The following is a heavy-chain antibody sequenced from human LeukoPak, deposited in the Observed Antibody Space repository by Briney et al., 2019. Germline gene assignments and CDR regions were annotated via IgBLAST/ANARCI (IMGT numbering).Heavy chain of an antibody. V-gene: IGHV3-30-3*01. J-gene: IGHJ4*02. Sequence: GGSLRLSCAASGFTFSSYAMHWVRQAPGEGLEWVAVISYDGSNKYYADSVKGRFTISRDNSKNTLYLQMNSLRAEDTAVYYCARDSGRVVVAATLIDYWGQGTLVTVSS. D-gene: IGHD2-15*01. CDR3: ARDSGRVVVAATLIDY. CDR1: GFTFSSYA. CDR2: ISYDGSNK.